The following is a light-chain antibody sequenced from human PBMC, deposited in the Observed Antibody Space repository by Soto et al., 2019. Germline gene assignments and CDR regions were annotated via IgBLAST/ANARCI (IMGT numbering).Light chain of an antibody. J-gene: IGLJ2*01. Sequence: SALTQPASVSGSPGQSITISCTGTSSDVGGYNYVSWYQQHPGKAPKLMIYDVSNRPSGVSNRFSGSKSGNTASLTISGLQAEDEADYYCNSYTSSSTLLFGGGTQLTVL. CDR3: NSYTSSSTLL. CDR2: DVS. V-gene: IGLV2-14*01. CDR1: SSDVGGYNY.